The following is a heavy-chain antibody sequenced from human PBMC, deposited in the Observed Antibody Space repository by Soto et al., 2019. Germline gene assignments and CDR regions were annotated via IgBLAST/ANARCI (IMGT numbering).Heavy chain of an antibody. V-gene: IGHV3-23*01. CDR3: AQGGLYSSGWSH. D-gene: IGHD6-19*01. Sequence: PGGSLRLSCAASGLSFSYFAMSWVRQAPGKGLEWVSSISSSGETTYYADSVKGRFTISRDNSKNTLSLQMNSLRAEDTAVYYCAQGGLYSSGWSHWGQGTLVTVSS. CDR1: GLSFSYFA. J-gene: IGHJ4*02. CDR2: ISSSGETT.